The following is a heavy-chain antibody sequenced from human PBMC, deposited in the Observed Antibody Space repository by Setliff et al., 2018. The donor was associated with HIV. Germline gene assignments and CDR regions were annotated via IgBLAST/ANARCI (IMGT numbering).Heavy chain of an antibody. J-gene: IGHJ6*03. D-gene: IGHD1-1*01. CDR1: GLTFNRYW. V-gene: IGHV3-48*04. CDR2: ISSSGRNI. Sequence: GGSLRLSCVASGLTFNRYWMSWVRQAPGKGLEWVSYISSSGRNIYYADSVKGRFTVSRDNGKNSVYLQMNSLRAEDSAVYFCARVDWNHFFYYMDVWGRGTTVTVSS. CDR3: ARVDWNHFFYYMDV.